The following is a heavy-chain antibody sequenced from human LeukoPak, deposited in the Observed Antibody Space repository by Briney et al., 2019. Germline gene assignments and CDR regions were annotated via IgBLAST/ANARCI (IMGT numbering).Heavy chain of an antibody. V-gene: IGHV3-21*01. Sequence: GGSLRLSCAASGFTFSSYSMNWVRQAPGKGLEWVSSISSSSSYIYYADSVKGRFTISRDNAKNSLYLQMNSLRAEDTAVYYCARDGYDSSGYLLNFDYWGQGTLVTVSS. D-gene: IGHD3-22*01. J-gene: IGHJ4*02. CDR3: ARDGYDSSGYLLNFDY. CDR2: ISSSSSYI. CDR1: GFTFSSYS.